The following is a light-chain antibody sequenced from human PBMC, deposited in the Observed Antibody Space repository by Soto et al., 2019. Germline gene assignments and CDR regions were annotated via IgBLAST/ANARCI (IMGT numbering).Light chain of an antibody. V-gene: IGKV3-20*01. Sequence: EIVLTQSPGTLSLSPGERATLSCRASQSVSSNYLAWYQQKPGQAPRPLIYGASSRGTGIPDRFSGSGAGTDFTLTISRLEPEEFAVYYCQHYGSSPWTFGQGTKVEIK. CDR3: QHYGSSPWT. CDR2: GAS. CDR1: QSVSSNY. J-gene: IGKJ1*01.